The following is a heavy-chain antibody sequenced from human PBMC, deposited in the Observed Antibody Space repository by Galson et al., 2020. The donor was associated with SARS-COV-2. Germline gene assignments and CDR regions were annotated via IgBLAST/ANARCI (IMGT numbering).Heavy chain of an antibody. D-gene: IGHD3-10*01. CDR1: GASFDEYA. J-gene: IGHJ6*02. CDR3: AKDRARREGHNYRLDGMDV. CDR2: ISCNSDNM. V-gene: IGHV3-9*01. Sequence: GGSLRLSCAASGASFDEYAMYWVRQVPGKGLEWVSGISCNSDNMAYADSVKGRFTISRDNAKKSLFLQMNSLRVEDTALYYCAKDRARREGHNYRLDGMDVWGQGTTVTVS.